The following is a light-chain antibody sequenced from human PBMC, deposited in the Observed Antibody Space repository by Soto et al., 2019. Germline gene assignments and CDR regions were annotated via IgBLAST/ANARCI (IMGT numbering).Light chain of an antibody. J-gene: IGLJ1*01. CDR2: DVS. Sequence: QSALTQPASVSGSPGQSITISCTGTSSDVGGYNYVSWYQQHPGKAPKLMIYDVSNRPSGVSNRFSGSKSGNTASLTISGLQAEYEATYYCSSYTSSSTFYVFGTGTKVPVL. CDR1: SSDVGGYNY. CDR3: SSYTSSSTFYV. V-gene: IGLV2-14*01.